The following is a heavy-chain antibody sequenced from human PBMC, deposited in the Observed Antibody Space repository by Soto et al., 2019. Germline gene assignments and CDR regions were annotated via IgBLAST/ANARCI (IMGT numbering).Heavy chain of an antibody. J-gene: IGHJ4*02. V-gene: IGHV3-30-3*01. Sequence: PGGSLRLSCAASGFTFSSYAMHWVRQAPGKGLEWVAVISYDGSNKYYADSVKGRFTISRDNSKNTLYLQMNSLRAEDTAVYYCARERITMSSYYFDYWGQGTLVTVSS. CDR3: ARERITMSSYYFDY. D-gene: IGHD3-10*02. CDR2: ISYDGSNK. CDR1: GFTFSSYA.